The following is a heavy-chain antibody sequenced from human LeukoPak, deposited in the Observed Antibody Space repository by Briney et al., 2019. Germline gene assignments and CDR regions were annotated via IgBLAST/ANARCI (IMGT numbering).Heavy chain of an antibody. CDR3: AKDRLPTMVRGVALAY. CDR1: GFTFDDYA. D-gene: IGHD3-10*01. Sequence: PGGSLRLSCAASGFTFDDYAMHWVRQAPGKGLEWVSGISWNSGSIGYADSVKGRFTISRDNAKNSLYLQMNSLRAEDTALYYCAKDRLPTMVRGVALAYWGQGTLVTVSS. CDR2: ISWNSGSI. J-gene: IGHJ4*02. V-gene: IGHV3-9*01.